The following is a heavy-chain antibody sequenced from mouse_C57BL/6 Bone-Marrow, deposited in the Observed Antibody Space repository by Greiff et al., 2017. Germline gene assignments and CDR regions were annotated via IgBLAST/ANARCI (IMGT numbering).Heavy chain of an antibody. CDR3: ARRSTTVVEGYFDV. V-gene: IGHV1-18*01. CDR1: GYTFTDYN. D-gene: IGHD1-1*01. Sequence: EVQLQQSGPELVKPGASVKIPCKASGYTFTDYNMDWVKQSHGKSLEWIGDINPNNGGTIYNQKFKGKATLTVDKSSSTAYMELRSLTSEDTAVYYCARRSTTVVEGYFDVWGTGTTVTVSS. CDR2: INPNNGGT. J-gene: IGHJ1*03.